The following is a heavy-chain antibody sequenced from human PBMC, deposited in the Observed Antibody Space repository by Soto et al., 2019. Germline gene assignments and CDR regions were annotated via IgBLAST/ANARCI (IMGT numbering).Heavy chain of an antibody. V-gene: IGHV3-30*18. Sequence: XGALRLSCAAAGVTFSSYGMHWVRQAPGKGLEWVAVISYDGSNKYYADSVKGRFTISRDNSKNTLYLQMSSLRAEDTAVYYCAKDRCSSTSCPIDYYYYGMDVWGQGTTVTVSS. D-gene: IGHD2-2*01. CDR1: GVTFSSYG. J-gene: IGHJ6*02. CDR2: ISYDGSNK. CDR3: AKDRCSSTSCPIDYYYYGMDV.